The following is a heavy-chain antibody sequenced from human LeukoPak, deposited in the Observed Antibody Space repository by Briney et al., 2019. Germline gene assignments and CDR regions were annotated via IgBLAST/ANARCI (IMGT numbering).Heavy chain of an antibody. CDR2: MNPNSGNT. CDR3: ARGFGPAAMNYYMDV. V-gene: IGHV1-8*01. D-gene: IGHD2-2*01. Sequence: ASVKVSCKASGYTFTSYDINWVRQATGQGLEWMGWMNPNSGNTGYAQKFQGRVTMTRNTSISTAYMDLSSLRSDDTAVYYGARGFGPAAMNYYMDVWGKGTTVTISS. CDR1: GYTFTSYD. J-gene: IGHJ6*03.